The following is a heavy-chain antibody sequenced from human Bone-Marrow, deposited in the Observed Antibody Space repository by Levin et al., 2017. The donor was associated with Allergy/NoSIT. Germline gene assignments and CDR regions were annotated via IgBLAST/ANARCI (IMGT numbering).Heavy chain of an antibody. J-gene: IGHJ4*02. V-gene: IGHV4-30-4*01. D-gene: IGHD6-19*01. CDR2: IYYSGST. CDR1: GGSISSGDYY. Sequence: SQTLSLTCTVSGGSISSGDYYWSWIRQPPGQGLEWIGYIYYSGSTYYNPSLKSRVTISIDTSKNQFSLKLSSVTAADTAVYYCARVHRGSGWYERIDYWGQGTPVTVSS. CDR3: ARVHRGSGWYERIDY.